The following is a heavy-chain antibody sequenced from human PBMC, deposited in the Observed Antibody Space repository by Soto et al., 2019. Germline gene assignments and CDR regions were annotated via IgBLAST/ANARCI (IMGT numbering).Heavy chain of an antibody. J-gene: IGHJ4*02. CDR2: ISPYNGNT. D-gene: IGHD4-17*01. CDR3: ATLTTVTKSLDY. CDR1: GYTFTSYG. Sequence: ASVKVSCKASGYTFTSYGISWVRQAPGQGLEWMGWISPYNGNTNYAQKLQGRVTMTKDTSTDTAYMELRSLRSEDTAVYYCATLTTVTKSLDYWGQGTLVTVSS. V-gene: IGHV1-18*01.